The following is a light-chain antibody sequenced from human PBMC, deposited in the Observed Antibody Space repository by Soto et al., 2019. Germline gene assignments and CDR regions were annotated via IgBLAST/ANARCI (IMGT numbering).Light chain of an antibody. CDR1: SSDVGGYNY. V-gene: IGLV2-14*01. CDR2: DVS. Sequence: QSALTQPASVSGSPGQSITISCTGTSSDVGGYNYVSWYQQHPGKAPKLMIYDVSNRPSGVSNRFSGSKPGNTASLTISGLQAEDEADYYCSSYTSSSPVVFGGGTQLTVL. CDR3: SSYTSSSPVV. J-gene: IGLJ2*01.